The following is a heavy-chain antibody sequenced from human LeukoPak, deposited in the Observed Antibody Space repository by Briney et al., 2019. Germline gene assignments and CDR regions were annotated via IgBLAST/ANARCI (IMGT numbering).Heavy chain of an antibody. J-gene: IGHJ4*02. V-gene: IGHV3-7*01. D-gene: IGHD2-8*01. CDR2: IKQDGSEK. CDR1: GFTFSSSG. CDR3: ARKLYGDY. Sequence: GGSLRLSCAASGFTFSSSGMSWVRQAPGKGLGWVANIKQDGSEKYYVDSVKGRFTISRDNAKNSLYLQMNSLRAEDTVVYYCARKLYGDYWGQGTLVTVSS.